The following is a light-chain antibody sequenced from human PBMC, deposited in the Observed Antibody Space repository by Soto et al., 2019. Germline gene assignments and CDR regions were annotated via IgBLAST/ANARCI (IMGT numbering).Light chain of an antibody. J-gene: IGKJ4*01. CDR2: GAS. Sequence: EILMTQSPDTLSVSPGERVTLSCRASRTVSNRLAWYQHKPGQAPRLLISGASTGATGIPPRFRGSGSGTEFTLNVDTLQSEDIAIYYCQQYYHWPVTFGGGTKVEIK. CDR1: RTVSNR. V-gene: IGKV3-15*01. CDR3: QQYYHWPVT.